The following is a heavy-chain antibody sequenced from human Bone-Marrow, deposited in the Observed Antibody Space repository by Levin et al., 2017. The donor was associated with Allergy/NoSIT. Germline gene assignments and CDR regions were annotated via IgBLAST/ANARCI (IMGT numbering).Heavy chain of an antibody. CDR2: ISGSGGST. J-gene: IGHJ5*02. V-gene: IGHV3-23*01. CDR3: AKMGDIVVVVAATLNWFDP. CDR1: GFTFSSYA. Sequence: LSLTCAASGFTFSSYAMSWVRQAPGKGLEWVSAISGSGGSTYYADSVKGRFTISRDNSKNTLYLQMNSLRAEDTAVYYCAKMGDIVVVVAATLNWFDPWGQGTLVTVSS. D-gene: IGHD2-15*01.